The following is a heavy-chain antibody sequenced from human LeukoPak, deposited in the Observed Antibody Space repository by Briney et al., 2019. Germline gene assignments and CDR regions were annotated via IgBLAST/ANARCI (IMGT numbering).Heavy chain of an antibody. CDR2: MSNSGENT. CDR3: AKDSTDSGYPFDY. V-gene: IGHV3-30*18. Sequence: PGGSLRLSCAASGFTFSSYGMQWVRQTPGKGLEWVGIMSNSGENTFYGEAVKGRFTISRDNSKNTLYLQMNSLRAEDTAVFYCAKDSTDSGYPFDYWGQGTLVTVSS. J-gene: IGHJ4*02. CDR1: GFTFSSYG. D-gene: IGHD5-12*01.